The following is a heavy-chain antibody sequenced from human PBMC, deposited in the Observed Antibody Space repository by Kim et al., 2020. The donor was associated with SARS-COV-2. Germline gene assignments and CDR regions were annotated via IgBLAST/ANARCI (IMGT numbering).Heavy chain of an antibody. Sequence: GESLKISCKGSGYSFTSYWIGWVRQMPGKGLEWMGIIYPGDSDTRYSPSFQGQVTISADKSISTAYLQWSSLKASDTARYYCARISSGYVGGYYYYGMDVWGQGTTVTVSS. D-gene: IGHD3-22*01. CDR2: IYPGDSDT. J-gene: IGHJ6*02. V-gene: IGHV5-51*01. CDR1: GYSFTSYW. CDR3: ARISSGYVGGYYYYGMDV.